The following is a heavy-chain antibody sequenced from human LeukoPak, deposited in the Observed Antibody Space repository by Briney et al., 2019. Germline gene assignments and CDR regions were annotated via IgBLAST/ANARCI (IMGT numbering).Heavy chain of an antibody. CDR2: IIPILGIA. CDR1: GGTFSSYA. D-gene: IGHD3-10*01. CDR3: ARGGFGEFEYYFDY. Sequence: SVKVSCKASGGTFSSYAISWVRQAPGQGREWMGRIIPILGIANYAQKFQGRVTITADKSTSTAYMELSSLRSEDTAVYYCARGGFGEFEYYFDYWGQGTLVTVSS. J-gene: IGHJ4*02. V-gene: IGHV1-69*04.